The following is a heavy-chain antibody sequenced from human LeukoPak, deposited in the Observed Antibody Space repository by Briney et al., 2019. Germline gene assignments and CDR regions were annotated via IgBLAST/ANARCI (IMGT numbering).Heavy chain of an antibody. V-gene: IGHV3-66*02. D-gene: IGHD3-22*01. CDR3: ARLYDSSAYGAFDI. CDR2: LYSGGST. CDR1: GFTVSSNY. J-gene: IGHJ3*02. Sequence: GGSLRLSCAASGFTVSSNYMGWVRQAPGKGLEWVSVLYSGGSTYYQDSVKGRFTISRDNSQNTLYLQMDSLRAEDTAVYYCARLYDSSAYGAFDIWGQGTMVTVSS.